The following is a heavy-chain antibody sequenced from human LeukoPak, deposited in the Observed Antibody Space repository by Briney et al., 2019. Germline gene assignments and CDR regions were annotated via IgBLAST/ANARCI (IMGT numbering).Heavy chain of an antibody. CDR3: ARESHGTGDQ. Sequence: KPGGSLRLSCAASGSSFRDYYMSWIRQAPGKGLEWLSFISTDSVFTNYADPVKGRFTVSRDNAKNSLYLQLNSLRAEDTAVYYCARESHGTGDQWGQGTLVTVSS. D-gene: IGHD3-10*01. CDR1: GSSFRDYY. CDR2: ISTDSVFT. V-gene: IGHV3-11*05. J-gene: IGHJ4*02.